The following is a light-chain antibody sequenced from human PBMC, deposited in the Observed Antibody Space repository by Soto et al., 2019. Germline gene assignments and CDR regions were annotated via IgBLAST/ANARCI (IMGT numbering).Light chain of an antibody. V-gene: IGKV1-39*01. J-gene: IGKJ5*01. CDR3: QQYGSSPRT. CDR2: AAS. Sequence: DIQMTQSPSSLSASVGDRVTITCRASQSISRYLNWYQQKPGKAPKLLIYAASSLQSGVPSRFSGSGSGTDFTLTISRLEPGDFAVYYCQQYGSSPRTFGQGTRLEIK. CDR1: QSISRY.